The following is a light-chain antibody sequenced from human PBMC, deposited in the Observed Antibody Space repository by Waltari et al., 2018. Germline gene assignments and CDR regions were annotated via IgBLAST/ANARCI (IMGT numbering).Light chain of an antibody. CDR2: DTS. J-gene: IGKJ4*01. V-gene: IGKV3-11*01. Sequence: VLTQSPAILSLSPGARASLSCRASQSVTNYLAWYQQKPGQAPRLLIYDTSNRATGIPARFSGSGFGTDFTLTISSLEPEDFAVYYCQQRRDWPLTFGGGTKVEIK. CDR1: QSVTNY. CDR3: QQRRDWPLT.